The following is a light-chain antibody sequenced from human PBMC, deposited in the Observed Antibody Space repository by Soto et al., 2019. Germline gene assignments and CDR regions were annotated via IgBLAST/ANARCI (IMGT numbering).Light chain of an antibody. CDR2: DAS. J-gene: IGKJ5*01. V-gene: IGKV3-11*01. CDR3: QQRSNWPPLT. CDR1: QSVTSY. Sequence: EIVLTQSPAPLSLSPGERATLSCRASQSVTSYLAWYQQKPGQAPRLLIYDASNRATGSPARFSGSGAETDFTPAISSLEPEDFAVYYCQQRSNWPPLTFGQGTRLEIK.